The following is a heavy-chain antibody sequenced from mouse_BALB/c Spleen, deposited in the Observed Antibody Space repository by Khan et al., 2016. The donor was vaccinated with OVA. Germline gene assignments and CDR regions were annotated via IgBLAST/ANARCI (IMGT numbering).Heavy chain of an antibody. CDR3: TRDRIDY. V-gene: IGHV1-7*01. CDR2: INPTSGYT. Sequence: QMQLKESGAELAKPGASVKMSCKASDYTFTSYWMHWVKQRPGQGLEWIGYINPTSGYTDYNEKFKDKATLSADKSSSTAYMQLSSLTSEDSAVYYCTRDRIDYWGQGTTLTVSS. CDR1: DYTFTSYW. J-gene: IGHJ2*01.